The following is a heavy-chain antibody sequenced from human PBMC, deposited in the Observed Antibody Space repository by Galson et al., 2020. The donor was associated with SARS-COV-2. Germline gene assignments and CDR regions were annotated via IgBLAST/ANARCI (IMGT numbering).Heavy chain of an antibody. V-gene: IGHV3-7*01. CDR1: GFTFSSYW. CDR3: ARVIYEGWEYYFDY. Sequence: GGSLRLSCAASGFTFSSYWMSWVRQAPGKGLEWVANIKQDGSEKYYVDSVKGRFTISRDNAKNSLYLQMNSLRAEDTAVYYCARVIYEGWEYYFDYWGQGTLVTVSS. D-gene: IGHD1-26*01. CDR2: IKQDGSEK. J-gene: IGHJ4*02.